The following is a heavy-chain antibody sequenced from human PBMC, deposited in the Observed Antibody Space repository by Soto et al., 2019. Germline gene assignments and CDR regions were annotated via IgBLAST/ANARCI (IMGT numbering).Heavy chain of an antibody. CDR2: ISSSSSYI. CDR3: ARFGKGYYMDV. V-gene: IGHV3-21*01. CDR1: GFTFSSYS. Sequence: GGSLRLSCAASGFTFSSYSMNWVRQAPGKGLEWVSSISSSSSYIYYADSVKGRFTISRDNAKNSLYLQMNSLRAEDTAVYYCARFGKGYYMDVWGKGTTVTVSS. J-gene: IGHJ6*03. D-gene: IGHD3-10*01.